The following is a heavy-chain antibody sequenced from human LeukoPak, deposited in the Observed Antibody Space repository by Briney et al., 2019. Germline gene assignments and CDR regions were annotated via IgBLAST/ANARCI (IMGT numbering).Heavy chain of an antibody. CDR3: ARELGVSAAGNNWFDP. J-gene: IGHJ5*02. V-gene: IGHV3-33*01. Sequence: GRSLRLSCAASGFTFSSYGMHWVRQAPGKGLEWVAVIWYDGSNKYYADSVKGRFTISRDNAKNSLYLQMNSLRAEDTAVYYCARELGVSAAGNNWFDPWGQGTLVTVSS. D-gene: IGHD6-13*01. CDR1: GFTFSSYG. CDR2: IWYDGSNK.